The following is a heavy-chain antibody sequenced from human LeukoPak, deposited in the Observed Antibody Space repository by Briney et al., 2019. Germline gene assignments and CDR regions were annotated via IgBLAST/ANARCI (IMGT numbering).Heavy chain of an antibody. V-gene: IGHV1-69*05. CDR3: ARHNFWSGPFDY. CDR2: IIPIFGTA. CDR1: GGTFSSYA. D-gene: IGHD3-3*01. J-gene: IGHJ4*02. Sequence: LGSSVKVSCKASGGTFSSYAISWMRQAPGQGLEWMGGIIPIFGTANYAQKFQGRVTITTDESTSTAYMELSSLRSEDTAVYYCARHNFWSGPFDYWGQGTLVTVSS.